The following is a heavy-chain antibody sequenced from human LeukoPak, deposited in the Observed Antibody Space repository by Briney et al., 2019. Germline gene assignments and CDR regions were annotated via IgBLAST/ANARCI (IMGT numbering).Heavy chain of an antibody. CDR2: IRSDGSNK. CDR1: GFTFSCYG. Sequence: GGSLRLSCAASGFTFSCYGMHWVRQAPGQGLEWVAFIRSDGSNKYYADSVKGRYIVSRDNSKNTLYLLMNSLRSEDTAVYYCATGGIAAALDHWGQGTLFTVSS. V-gene: IGHV3-30*02. D-gene: IGHD6-13*01. J-gene: IGHJ4*02. CDR3: ATGGIAAALDH.